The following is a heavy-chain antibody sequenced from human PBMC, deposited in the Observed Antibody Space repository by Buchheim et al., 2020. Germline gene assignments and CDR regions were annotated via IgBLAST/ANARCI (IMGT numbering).Heavy chain of an antibody. D-gene: IGHD2-15*01. J-gene: IGHJ4*02. CDR2: IYHSGST. Sequence: QLQLQESGSGLVKPSQTLSLTCAVSGGSISSGGYSWRWIRQPPGKGLEWIGYIYHSGSTYYNPSLQLRVTISVDRSKNHFSLKLSSMTAADTAVYYCARGHLGYCSGGSCYSDNFDYWGQGTL. CDR3: ARGHLGYCSGGSCYSDNFDY. V-gene: IGHV4-30-2*01. CDR1: GGSISSGGYS.